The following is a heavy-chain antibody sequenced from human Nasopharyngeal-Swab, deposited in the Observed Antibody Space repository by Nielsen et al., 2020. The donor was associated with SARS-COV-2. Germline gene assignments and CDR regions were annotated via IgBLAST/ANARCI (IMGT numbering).Heavy chain of an antibody. V-gene: IGHV3-7*01. J-gene: IGHJ4*02. D-gene: IGHD6-13*01. CDR2: IKQHGSEK. CDR3: ARGPLQHLEWGGYFDY. Sequence: WIRQPPGKGLEWVANIKQHGSEKYCEDSVKGRFTISRDNAKNSVYLQMNSLRGEDTAVYNCARGPLQHLEWGGYFDYWGQGTLVTVSS.